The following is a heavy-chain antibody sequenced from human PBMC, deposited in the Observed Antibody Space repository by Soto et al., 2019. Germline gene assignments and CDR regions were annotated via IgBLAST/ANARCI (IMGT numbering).Heavy chain of an antibody. D-gene: IGHD5-18*01. V-gene: IGHV3-48*02. CDR1: GFTFDSYS. Sequence: EVQLVESGGGLVQPGGSLRLSCAASGFTFDSYSMNWVRQAPGKGLEWVSYIDSSSSNKHYADSVKGRFTISRDNAKNALYLPMSRLRDEDTAVYYCARDDDSAMALNFDYWGQGTLVTVSS. CDR2: IDSSSSNK. J-gene: IGHJ4*02. CDR3: ARDDDSAMALNFDY.